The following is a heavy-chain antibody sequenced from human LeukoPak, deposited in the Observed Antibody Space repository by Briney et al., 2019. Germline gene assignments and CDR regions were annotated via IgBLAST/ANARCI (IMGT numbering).Heavy chain of an antibody. CDR3: AKHLRATNTFTFFGLDV. Sequence: SLRLSCAATGFSFKDYAMHWVRQIPGKGLEWVSAISWDGGSTAYADSVKGRFTISRDNAKNSLFLQLSNLRPEDTALYYCAKHLRATNTFTFFGLDVWGQGTTVTVSS. D-gene: IGHD1-26*01. J-gene: IGHJ6*02. V-gene: IGHV3-9*01. CDR1: GFSFKDYA. CDR2: ISWDGGST.